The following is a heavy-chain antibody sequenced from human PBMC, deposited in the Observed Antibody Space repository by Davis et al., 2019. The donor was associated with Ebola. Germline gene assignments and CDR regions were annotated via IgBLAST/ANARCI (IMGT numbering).Heavy chain of an antibody. D-gene: IGHD3-10*01. CDR2: IWYDGSNK. Sequence: SCKASGYTFTSYYMHWVRQAPGKGLEWVAVIWYDGSNKYYADSVKGRFTISRDNSKNTLYLQMNSLRAEDTAVYYCAREQYYYGSGSYYYGMDVWGQGTTVTVSS. CDR3: AREQYYYGSGSYYYGMDV. J-gene: IGHJ6*02. CDR1: GYTFTSYY. V-gene: IGHV3-33*01.